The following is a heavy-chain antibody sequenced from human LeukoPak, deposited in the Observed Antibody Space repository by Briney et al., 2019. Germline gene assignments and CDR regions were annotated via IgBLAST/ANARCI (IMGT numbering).Heavy chain of an antibody. CDR2: IYYSGST. CDR1: GGSFSGYY. J-gene: IGHJ4*02. D-gene: IGHD3-3*01. CDR3: ARARVFGVVIQLYYFDY. Sequence: PSETLSLTCAVYGGSFSGYYWSWIRQPPGKGLEWIGYIYYSGSTNYNPSLKSRVTISVDTSKNQFSLKLSSVTAADTAVYYCARARVFGVVIQLYYFDYWGQGTLVTVSS. V-gene: IGHV4-59*01.